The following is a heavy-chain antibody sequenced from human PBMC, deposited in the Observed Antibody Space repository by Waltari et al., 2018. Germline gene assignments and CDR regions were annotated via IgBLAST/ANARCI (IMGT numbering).Heavy chain of an antibody. Sequence: QVQLVQPGGEVKKPGASVRVSCKASGYSFASYGLSWVRQAPGQGLEWMGWISVYNGKTNYAQKLQGRVSMTTDTSTRTAYMELRSLRSDDSAVYYCARDIAESSDYYGMDVWGQGTTVVVSS. CDR2: ISVYNGKT. V-gene: IGHV1-18*01. CDR1: GYSFASYG. CDR3: ARDIAESSDYYGMDV. J-gene: IGHJ6*02. D-gene: IGHD2-15*01.